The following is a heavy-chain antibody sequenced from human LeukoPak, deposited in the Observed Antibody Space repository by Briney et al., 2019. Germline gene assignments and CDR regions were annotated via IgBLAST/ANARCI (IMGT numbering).Heavy chain of an antibody. CDR2: IYYSGST. CDR1: GGSISSGGYY. D-gene: IGHD6-13*01. V-gene: IGHV4-31*03. J-gene: IGHJ4*02. Sequence: SETLSLTCTVSGGSISSGGYYWSWIRQHPGKGLEWIGYIYYSGSTYYNPSLKSRVTISVDTSKNQFSLKLSSVTAADTAVYYCARGPLSSSWYDYWGQGTLVTVSS. CDR3: ARGPLSSSWYDY.